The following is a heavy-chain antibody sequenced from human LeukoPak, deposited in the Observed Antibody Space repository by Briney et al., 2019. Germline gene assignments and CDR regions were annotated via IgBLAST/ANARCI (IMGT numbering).Heavy chain of an antibody. CDR3: ARAGGPPYCSITSCYVALDAFDI. V-gene: IGHV1-18*01. CDR2: ISAYNGDT. CDR1: GHTFTSYG. D-gene: IGHD2-2*01. Sequence: ASVKVSRKASGHTFTSYGISWVRQAPGQGLEWMGWISAYNGDTNYAQKLQGRVTMTTDTSTSTAYVELRSLRSDDTAVYYCARAGGPPYCSITSCYVALDAFDIWGQGTMVTVSS. J-gene: IGHJ3*02.